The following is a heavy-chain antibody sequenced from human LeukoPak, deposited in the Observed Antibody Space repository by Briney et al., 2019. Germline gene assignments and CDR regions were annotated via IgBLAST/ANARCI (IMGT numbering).Heavy chain of an antibody. CDR1: GGTFSSYA. D-gene: IGHD1-26*01. J-gene: IGHJ4*02. CDR3: ARVAYSARSLYYFDY. V-gene: IGHV1-69*13. Sequence: ASVKVSCKASGGTFSSYAISWVRQAPGQGLEWMGGIIPIFGTANYAQKFQGRVTITADESTSTAYMELSSLRSEDTAVYYCARVAYSARSLYYFDYWGQGTLVTVSS. CDR2: IIPIFGTA.